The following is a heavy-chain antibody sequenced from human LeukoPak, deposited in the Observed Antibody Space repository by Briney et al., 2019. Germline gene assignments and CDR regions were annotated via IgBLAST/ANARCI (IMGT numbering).Heavy chain of an antibody. Sequence: ASVKVSCKASGYTFTSYYMHWVRQAPGQGLEWMGIINPSGGSTSYAQKCQGRVTMTRDTSTSTVYMELSSLRSEDTAVYYCAREGGEDYDSSGYYLVYWGQGTLVTVSS. CDR3: AREGGEDYDSSGYYLVY. CDR2: INPSGGST. J-gene: IGHJ4*02. CDR1: GYTFTSYY. D-gene: IGHD3-22*01. V-gene: IGHV1-46*03.